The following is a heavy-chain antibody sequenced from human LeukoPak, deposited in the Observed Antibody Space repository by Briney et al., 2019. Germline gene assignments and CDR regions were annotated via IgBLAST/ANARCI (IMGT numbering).Heavy chain of an antibody. CDR3: ARVTHTAMVRGYYYYMDV. V-gene: IGHV4-39*07. Sequence: KPSETLSLTCSVSGNSVSRSDSYWDWIRQPPGKGLEWIGTIYYSGRTYYSPSLKSRVTMSVDPSNNQFSLNLRSVTAADTAVYYCARVTHTAMVRGYYYYMDVWGKGTTVTVSS. CDR2: IYYSGRT. CDR1: GNSVSRSDSY. J-gene: IGHJ6*03. D-gene: IGHD5-18*01.